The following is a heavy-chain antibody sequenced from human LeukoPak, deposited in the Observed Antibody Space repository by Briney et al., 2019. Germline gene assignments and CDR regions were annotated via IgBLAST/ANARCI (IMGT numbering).Heavy chain of an antibody. V-gene: IGHV1-69*04. CDR2: IIPILGIV. CDR1: GGTFSNYA. CDR3: ARASQDYYGSGSYYRGGDAFDI. Sequence: SVKVSCKASGGTFSNYAINWVRQAPGQGLEWMGRIIPILGIVNYAQKFQGRVTITADKSTSTAYMELSSLRSEDTAVYYCARASQDYYGSGSYYRGGDAFDIWGQGTMVTVSS. D-gene: IGHD3-10*01. J-gene: IGHJ3*02.